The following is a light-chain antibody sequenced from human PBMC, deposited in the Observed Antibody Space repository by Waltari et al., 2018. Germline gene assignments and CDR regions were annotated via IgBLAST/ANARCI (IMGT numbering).Light chain of an antibody. CDR2: GNR. CDR3: QSYDSSLSGSGVV. J-gene: IGLJ2*01. V-gene: IGLV1-40*01. CDR1: SSNIGAGYD. Sequence: QSVLTQPPSVSGAPGQRVTISCTGSSSNIGAGYDVHWYQQLPGTAPKLLIYGNRNRPPGVPDRFSGSKSGTSASLAITGLQAEDEADYYCQSYDSSLSGSGVVFGGGTKLTVL.